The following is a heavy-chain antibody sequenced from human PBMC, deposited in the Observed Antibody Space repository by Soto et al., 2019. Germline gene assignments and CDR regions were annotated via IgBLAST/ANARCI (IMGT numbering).Heavy chain of an antibody. V-gene: IGHV4-61*01. J-gene: IGHJ4*02. Sequence: TLSLTCTVSGGSVSSGSYYWSWIRHPPGKGLEWIGYIYYSGSTNYNPSLKSRVTISVDTSKNQFSLKLSSVTAADTAVYYCARSSYNVVVVAADFPYYFDYWGQGTLVTVSS. CDR2: IYYSGST. CDR1: GGSVSSGSYY. D-gene: IGHD2-15*01. CDR3: ARSSYNVVVVAADFPYYFDY.